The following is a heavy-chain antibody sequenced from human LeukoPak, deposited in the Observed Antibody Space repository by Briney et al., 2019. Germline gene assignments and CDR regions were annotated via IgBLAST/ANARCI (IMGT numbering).Heavy chain of an antibody. V-gene: IGHV3-21*01. Sequence: GSLRLSCAASGFTFSSYSMNWVRQAPGKGLEWVSSISSSSSYIYYAGSVKGRFTISRDNAKNSLYLQMNSLRAEDTAVYYCARDGDSSSSFVSYYYGMDVWGQGTTVTVSS. CDR1: GFTFSSYS. CDR2: ISSSSSYI. CDR3: ARDGDSSSSFVSYYYGMDV. J-gene: IGHJ6*02. D-gene: IGHD6-6*01.